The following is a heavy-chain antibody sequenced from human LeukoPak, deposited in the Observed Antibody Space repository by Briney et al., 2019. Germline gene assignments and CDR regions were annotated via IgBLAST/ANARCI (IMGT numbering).Heavy chain of an antibody. D-gene: IGHD1-26*01. CDR1: GYSISSGYY. CDR3: ARERRGSYYDAFDI. CDR2: IYHSGST. V-gene: IGHV4-38-2*02. Sequence: SETLSLTCTVSGYSISSGYYWGWIRQPPGKGLEWIGSIYHSGSTYYNPSLKSRVTISVDTSKNQFSLKLSSVTAADTAVYYCARERRGSYYDAFDIWGQGTMVTVSS. J-gene: IGHJ3*02.